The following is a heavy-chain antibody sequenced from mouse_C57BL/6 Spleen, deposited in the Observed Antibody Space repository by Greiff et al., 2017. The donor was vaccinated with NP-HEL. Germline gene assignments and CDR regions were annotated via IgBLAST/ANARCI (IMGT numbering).Heavy chain of an antibody. CDR1: GFTFSDYG. D-gene: IGHD1-1*01. Sequence: EVMLVESGGGLVKPGGSLKLSCAASGFTFSDYGMHWVRQAPEKGLEWVAYISSGSSTIYYADTVKGRFTISRDNAKNTLFLQMTSLRSEDTAMYYCARRAVVATSDNFDVWGTGTTVTVSS. V-gene: IGHV5-17*01. CDR2: ISSGSSTI. J-gene: IGHJ1*03. CDR3: ARRAVVATSDNFDV.